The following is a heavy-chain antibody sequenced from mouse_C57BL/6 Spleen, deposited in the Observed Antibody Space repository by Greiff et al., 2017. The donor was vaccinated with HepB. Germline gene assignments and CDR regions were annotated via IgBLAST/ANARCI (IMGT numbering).Heavy chain of an antibody. V-gene: IGHV1-54*01. Sequence: QVQLKESGAELVRPGTSVKVSCKASGYAFTNYLIEWVKQRPGQGLEWIGVINPGSGGTNYNEKFKGKATLTADKSSSTAYMQLSSLTSEDSAVYFCARSKSTPYYYGSPAWFAYWGQGTLVTVSA. D-gene: IGHD1-1*01. CDR2: INPGSGGT. CDR3: ARSKSTPYYYGSPAWFAY. J-gene: IGHJ3*01. CDR1: GYAFTNYL.